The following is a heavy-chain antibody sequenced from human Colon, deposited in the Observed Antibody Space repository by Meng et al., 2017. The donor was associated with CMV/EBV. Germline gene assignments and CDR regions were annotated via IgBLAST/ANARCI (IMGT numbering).Heavy chain of an antibody. CDR2: IEEDGSEK. D-gene: IGHD2-15*01. CDR3: ARSHVVPCDA. J-gene: IGHJ5*02. CDR1: GFSFSNHW. Sequence: GGSLRLSCAASGFSFSNHWMTWVRQAPGKGLEWVANIEEDGSEKYYVDSVKGRFTISRDNAQNSLFLHMNTLRAEDTAVYYCARSHVVPCDAWGQGTLVTVSS. V-gene: IGHV3-7*01.